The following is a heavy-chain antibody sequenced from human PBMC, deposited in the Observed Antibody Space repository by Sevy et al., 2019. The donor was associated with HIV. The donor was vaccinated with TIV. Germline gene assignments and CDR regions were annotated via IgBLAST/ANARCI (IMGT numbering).Heavy chain of an antibody. CDR2: ISGSGGDT. CDR3: AKAAGTAHSTPTPELN. D-gene: IGHD6-13*01. CDR1: GFIFSSYA. Sequence: GGSLRLSCAASGFIFSSYAMSWVRQSPGKGLEWVSSISGSGGDTYYADSVKGRFSVSRDNSKNTLYMQMNSLRAEDTAIYYCAKAAGTAHSTPTPELNWGQGTLVTVSS. J-gene: IGHJ4*02. V-gene: IGHV3-23*01.